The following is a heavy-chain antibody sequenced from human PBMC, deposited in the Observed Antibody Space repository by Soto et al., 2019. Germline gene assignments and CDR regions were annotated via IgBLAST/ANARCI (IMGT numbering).Heavy chain of an antibody. CDR1: GGSISISNW. J-gene: IGHJ6*03. Sequence: QVQLQESGPGLVKPSETLSLTCAVSGGSISISNWWSWVRQTPGKGLEWIGQIHHSGSTNYSPSRTSRVTISVDKSKNQFSLKMNSVTAADTVVYYCARGGYYFYMDVWGKGTTVTVSS. CDR3: ARGGYYFYMDV. CDR2: IHHSGST. D-gene: IGHD1-26*01. V-gene: IGHV4-4*02.